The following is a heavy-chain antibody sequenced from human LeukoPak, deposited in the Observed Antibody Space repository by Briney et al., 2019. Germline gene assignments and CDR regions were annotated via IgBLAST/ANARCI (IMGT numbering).Heavy chain of an antibody. CDR1: GGSISSYY. J-gene: IGHJ3*02. CDR3: ARDKWEHAFDR. V-gene: IGHV4-59*01. Sequence: PSETLSLTCTVSGGSISSYYWSWIRQPPGKGLEWIGYIYYSGSTNYNPSLKSRVTISVDTSKNQFSLKLSSVTPADTAVYYCARDKWEHAFDRLSQGTMVTVSS. CDR2: IYYSGST. D-gene: IGHD1-26*01.